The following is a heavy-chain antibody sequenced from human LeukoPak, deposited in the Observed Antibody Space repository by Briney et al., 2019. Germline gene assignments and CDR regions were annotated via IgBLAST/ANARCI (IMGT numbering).Heavy chain of an antibody. D-gene: IGHD6-19*01. CDR1: GYSFSDFW. Sequence: GESLKISCKGSGYSFSDFWIAWVRQMPGKGLEWMGIIYPGDSDTRYSPSFQGQVTISADKSISTAYLQWSSLKASDTAMYYCARQEQSSGWWDFDYWGQGTLVTVSS. CDR2: IYPGDSDT. V-gene: IGHV5-51*01. CDR3: ARQEQSSGWWDFDY. J-gene: IGHJ4*02.